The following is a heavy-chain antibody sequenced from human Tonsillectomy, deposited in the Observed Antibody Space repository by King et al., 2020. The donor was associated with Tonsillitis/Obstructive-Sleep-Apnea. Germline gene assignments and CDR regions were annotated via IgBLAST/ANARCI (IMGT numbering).Heavy chain of an antibody. Sequence: VQLVESGGGVVQPGRSLRLSCAASGFTFSSYGMHWVRQAPGKGLEWVAVISYDGSNKYYADSVKGRFTISRDNSKNTLYLHINSLRGEDTAVYYCAKARVIMRATNWFDPWGQGTLVTVSS. CDR2: ISYDGSNK. V-gene: IGHV3-30*18. D-gene: IGHD3-10*01. CDR3: AKARVIMRATNWFDP. J-gene: IGHJ5*02. CDR1: GFTFSSYG.